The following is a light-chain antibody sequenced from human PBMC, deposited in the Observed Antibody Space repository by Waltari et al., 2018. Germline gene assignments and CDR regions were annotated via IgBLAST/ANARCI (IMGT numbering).Light chain of an antibody. CDR2: YKSDSDK. V-gene: IGLV5-45*01. CDR3: MIWHSSTWV. CDR1: SGINVDTYT. Sequence: QAVLTQPASLSASPGASASLTCTLRSGINVDTYTMYRFQQKPGSPPQFLLRYKSDSDKLQASGVPSLFSGSKDGSANAGILLISGLQSEDEADYYCMIWHSSTWVFGGGTKLTVL. J-gene: IGLJ3*02.